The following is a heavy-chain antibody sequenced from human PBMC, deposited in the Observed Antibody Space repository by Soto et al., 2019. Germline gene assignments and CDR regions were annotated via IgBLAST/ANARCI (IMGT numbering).Heavy chain of an antibody. D-gene: IGHD3-3*01. CDR3: AKRINVLRFLEWSSGMEV. V-gene: IGHV3-30*18. CDR2: ISDDGNNK. CDR1: GFTFSSYG. J-gene: IGHJ6*02. Sequence: QVQLVESGGCVVQPGRSLRLSCAASGFTFSSYGIHWVRQAPGKGLAWVAFISDDGNNKYYADSVKGRFTISRDNFRNTLYVQMKRLRGEDTAVDYCAKRINVLRFLEWSSGMEVWGQGTTVNVSS.